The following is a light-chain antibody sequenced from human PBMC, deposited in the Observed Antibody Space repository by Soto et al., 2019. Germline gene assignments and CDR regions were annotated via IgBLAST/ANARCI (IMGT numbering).Light chain of an antibody. J-gene: IGLJ1*01. CDR1: SRDVGGYNY. CDR3: SSYAGSNAFV. Sequence: SVLTQLPSASGSPGQSVTISCTGTSRDVGGYNYVSWHQQHPGKAPKLMIYEVSKRPSGVPDRFSGSKSGNTASLTVSGLQAEDEADYYCSSYAGSNAFVFGTGTKVTVL. CDR2: EVS. V-gene: IGLV2-8*01.